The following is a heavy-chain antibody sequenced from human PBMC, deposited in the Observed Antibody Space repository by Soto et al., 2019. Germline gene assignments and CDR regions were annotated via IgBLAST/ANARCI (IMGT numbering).Heavy chain of an antibody. CDR3: ARDLDGSGSYYTKY. CDR1: GYTFSSIG. D-gene: IGHD3-10*01. Sequence: ASVKVSCKTSGYTFSSIGISWVRQAPGQGLEWMGWISPHKDNTYYAQRLQGRVTVTTDTSTSTAYMELRSLRSDDTAVYFCARDLDGSGSYYTKYWGQGTLVTVSS. CDR2: ISPHKDNT. V-gene: IGHV1-18*01. J-gene: IGHJ4*02.